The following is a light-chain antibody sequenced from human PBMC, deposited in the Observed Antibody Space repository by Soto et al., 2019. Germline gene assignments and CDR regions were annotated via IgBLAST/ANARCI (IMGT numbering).Light chain of an antibody. CDR1: QNVATN. CDR3: HQATSGLRT. Sequence: IVMTQSPVTLSMSPGDRATLSCRASQNVATNVVWYQQKPGQAPRLLIYGASIRATVVPAICSGSGSGTVFTLTIDSLQSEDFAVFYCHQATSGLRTFGRGTRVEV. J-gene: IGKJ1*01. V-gene: IGKV3-15*01. CDR2: GAS.